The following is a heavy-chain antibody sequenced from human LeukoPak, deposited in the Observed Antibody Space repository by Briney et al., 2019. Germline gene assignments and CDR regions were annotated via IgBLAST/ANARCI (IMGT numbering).Heavy chain of an antibody. CDR2: ISGSSSYI. J-gene: IGHJ5*02. D-gene: IGHD6-19*01. CDR3: ARDQSSVAGTTYNWFDP. V-gene: IGHV3-21*01. Sequence: GGSLRLSCAASGFTVSSNYMSWVRQAPGEGLEWVSSISGSSSYIYYADSVKGRFTISRANAKNSLYLQMNSLRAEDTAVYYCARDQSSVAGTTYNWFDPWGQGTLVTVSS. CDR1: GFTVSSNY.